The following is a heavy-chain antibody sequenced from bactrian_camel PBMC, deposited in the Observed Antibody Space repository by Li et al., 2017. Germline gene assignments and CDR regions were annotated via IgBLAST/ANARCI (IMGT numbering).Heavy chain of an antibody. V-gene: IGHV3S1*01. J-gene: IGHJ7*01. Sequence: QVQLVESGGDSVQPGGSLTLSCGASKFIAGDYCIGWFRRRLGKEVEGVATVASDGGPIYYSDSVKGRFTISRDNAKNTVTLLLNSLKSEDTALYYCARVDVDAMAYWGQGTQVTVS. CDR2: VASDGGPI. CDR1: KFIAGDYC. D-gene: IGHD1*01.